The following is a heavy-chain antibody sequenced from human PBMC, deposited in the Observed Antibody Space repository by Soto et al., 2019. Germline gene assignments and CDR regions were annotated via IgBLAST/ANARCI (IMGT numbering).Heavy chain of an antibody. CDR2: INHSGST. J-gene: IGHJ6*02. Sequence: TSETLSLTCTVTGASINIEGYYWSWIRQHPGKGLEWIGEINHSGSTNYNPSLKSRITITPDTSKNQFSLQLNSVTPEDTAVYYCARDSGSYLPYYGMDVWGQGTTVTVSS. CDR1: GASINIEGYY. V-gene: IGHV4-31*03. D-gene: IGHD1-26*01. CDR3: ARDSGSYLPYYGMDV.